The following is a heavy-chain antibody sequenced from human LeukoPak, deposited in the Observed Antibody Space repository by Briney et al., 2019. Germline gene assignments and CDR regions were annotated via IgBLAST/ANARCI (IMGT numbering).Heavy chain of an antibody. Sequence: GGSLRLSCSVSGFTFSSYAMHWVRQAPGKGLEWVAVISYDGSNKYYADSVKGRFTISRDNSKNTLYLQMNSLRAEDTAVYYCARDSFGGLDPWGQGTLVTVSS. V-gene: IGHV3-30*04. CDR3: ARDSFGGLDP. CDR1: GFTFSSYA. CDR2: ISYDGSNK. J-gene: IGHJ5*02. D-gene: IGHD3-10*01.